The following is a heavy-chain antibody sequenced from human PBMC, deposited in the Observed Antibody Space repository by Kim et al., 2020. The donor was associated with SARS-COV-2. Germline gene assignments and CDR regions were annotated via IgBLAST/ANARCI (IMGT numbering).Heavy chain of an antibody. CDR2: ISYDGSNK. CDR1: GFTFSSYA. D-gene: IGHD5-12*01. J-gene: IGHJ6*02. V-gene: IGHV3-30*04. CDR3: ARGYKEVATMFRYYYYGMDV. Sequence: GGSLRLSCAASGFTFSSYAMHWVRQAPGKGLEWVAVISYDGSNKYYADSVNGRFTISRDNSKNTLYLQMNSLMAEDTAVYYCARGYKEVATMFRYYYYGMDVWGQGTTVTVSS.